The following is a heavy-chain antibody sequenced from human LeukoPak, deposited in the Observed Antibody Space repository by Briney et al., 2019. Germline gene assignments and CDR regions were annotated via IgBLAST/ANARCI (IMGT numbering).Heavy chain of an antibody. CDR2: IYTSGST. V-gene: IGHV4-4*07. J-gene: IGHJ4*02. D-gene: IGHD3-16*02. CDR3: ARERIMITFGGVIAGFDY. Sequence: SETLSLTCTVSGGSISSYYWSWIRQPAGKGLEWIGRIYTSGSTNYSPSLKSRVTMSVDTSKNQFSLKLSSVTAADTAVYYCARERIMITFGGVIAGFDYWGQGTLVTVSS. CDR1: GGSISSYY.